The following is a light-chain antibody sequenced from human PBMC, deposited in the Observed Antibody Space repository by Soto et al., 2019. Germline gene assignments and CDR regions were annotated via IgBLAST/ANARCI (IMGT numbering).Light chain of an antibody. Sequence: DMVLTQSPSTLSSSPCETVTVTCGASQSVGSSLAWYQQKPGQAPRLLIYDASNRATGIPARFSGSGSGTNFTLTISSLEPEDFAIYYCQQRDSWSLTFGGGTKVDIK. J-gene: IGKJ4*01. CDR2: DAS. V-gene: IGKV3-11*01. CDR1: QSVGSS. CDR3: QQRDSWSLT.